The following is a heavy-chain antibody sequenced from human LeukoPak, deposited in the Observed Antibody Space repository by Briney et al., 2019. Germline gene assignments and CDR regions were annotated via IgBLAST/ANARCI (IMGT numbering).Heavy chain of an antibody. Sequence: SQTLSLTCTVSGGSISSGSYYWSWIRQPAGKGLEWIGRIYTSGSTNYNPSLKSRVTMSVDTSKNQFSLKLSSVTAADTAVYYCARGNILCSGGSCSTNIDYWGQGTLVTVSS. J-gene: IGHJ4*02. CDR3: ARGNILCSGGSCSTNIDY. CDR2: IYTSGST. D-gene: IGHD2-15*01. CDR1: GGSISSGSYY. V-gene: IGHV4-61*02.